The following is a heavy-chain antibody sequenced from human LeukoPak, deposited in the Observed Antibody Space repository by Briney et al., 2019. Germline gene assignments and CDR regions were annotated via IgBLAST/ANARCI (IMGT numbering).Heavy chain of an antibody. CDR1: GFIFSTYG. D-gene: IGHD6-13*01. CDR3: AREYGSSWYAIFDY. CDR2: IRHDGSIK. Sequence: GGSLRLSCAASGFIFSTYGMYWVRQAPGKGLEWAAFIRHDGSIKNYADSVKGRSTISRDNSKNTLYLQMNSLRAEDTAVYYCAREYGSSWYAIFDYWGQGTLVTVSS. J-gene: IGHJ4*02. V-gene: IGHV3-30*02.